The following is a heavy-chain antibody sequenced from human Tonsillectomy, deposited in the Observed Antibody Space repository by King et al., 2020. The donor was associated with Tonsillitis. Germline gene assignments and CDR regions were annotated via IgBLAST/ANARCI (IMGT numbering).Heavy chain of an antibody. V-gene: IGHV5-51*01. Sequence: VQLVESGAEVKKPGESLEISCKGSGDNFTTYWIAWVRQMPGKGLEWMGIIYPGDSDTRYSPSFEGQATISADKSISTAYLQWSSRKASDTAMYYCARLVYYYESSVYYSHDAFDIWGQGTMVTVSS. CDR3: ARLVYYYESSVYYSHDAFDI. J-gene: IGHJ3*02. D-gene: IGHD3-22*01. CDR1: GDNFTTYW. CDR2: IYPGDSDT.